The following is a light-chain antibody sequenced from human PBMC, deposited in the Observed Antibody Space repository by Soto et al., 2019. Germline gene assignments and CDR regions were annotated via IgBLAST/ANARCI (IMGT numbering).Light chain of an antibody. CDR3: GTRDSSLGAAV. CDR1: SSNIGNNY. V-gene: IGLV1-51*01. Sequence: QSVLTHPPSVSAAPGQKVTISCSGSSSNIGNNYVSWYQQLPGTAPKRLIYDNNKRPSGIPDRFSGSKSGTSATLGITGLQTGDEADYYCGTRDSSLGAAVFGGGTKVTVL. J-gene: IGLJ2*01. CDR2: DNN.